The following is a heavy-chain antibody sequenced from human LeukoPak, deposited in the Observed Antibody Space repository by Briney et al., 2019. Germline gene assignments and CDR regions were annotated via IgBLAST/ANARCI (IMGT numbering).Heavy chain of an antibody. D-gene: IGHD4-11*01. J-gene: IGHJ6*03. V-gene: IGHV3-64*01. CDR2: ISSNGIST. CDR3: ARDRTGQQLISRKEYYYMDV. CDR1: GFTFSNYA. Sequence: SGGSLRLSCAASGFTFSNYAIHWVRQAPGKGLEFVSSISSNGISTYYGNSVKGRFTISRDNSKNTVYLQMGSLRAEDMAVYYCARDRTGQQLISRKEYYYMDVWGKGTTVTISS.